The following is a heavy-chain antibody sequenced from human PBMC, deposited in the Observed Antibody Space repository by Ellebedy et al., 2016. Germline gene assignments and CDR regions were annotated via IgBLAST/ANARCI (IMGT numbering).Heavy chain of an antibody. V-gene: IGHV4-39*01. D-gene: IGHD3-22*01. J-gene: IGHJ5*02. Sequence: SETLSLXCIVSGGSISSDTYYWGWIRQPPGKGLEWVGSIYYSGSTYYNPSLRSRVTISVDTSKNQFSLKLSSVTAADTAVYYCARIYFLVSMIVVVNWFDPWGQGTLVTVSS. CDR2: IYYSGST. CDR1: GGSISSDTYY. CDR3: ARIYFLVSMIVVVNWFDP.